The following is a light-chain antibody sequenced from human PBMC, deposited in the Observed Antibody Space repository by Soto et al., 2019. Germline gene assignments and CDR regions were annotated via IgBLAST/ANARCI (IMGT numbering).Light chain of an antibody. CDR3: QHYGSSPRYT. V-gene: IGKV3-20*01. CDR2: GAS. J-gene: IGKJ2*01. CDR1: QSVSSSY. Sequence: EIVLTQSPGTLSLSPGERATLSCRASQSVSSSYLAWYQQKCGQAPRLLIYGASSSATGIPDRFSGSGSGTDFTLTISRLEPEDFAVYYCQHYGSSPRYTFGQGTKLEIK.